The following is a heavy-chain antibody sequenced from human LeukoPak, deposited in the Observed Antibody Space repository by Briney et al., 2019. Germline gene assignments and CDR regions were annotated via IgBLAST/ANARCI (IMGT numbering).Heavy chain of an antibody. CDR1: GYSITIGYC. CDR3: LRDRSSYYYGSGSFGMDV. D-gene: IGHD3-10*01. V-gene: IGHV4-38-2*02. J-gene: IGHJ6*03. Sequence: SETLSLTCAVAGYSITIGYCRGWIRQSPGKGLEWIGSLSHSGSTYYNPSLKSRVTISVDTSKNQFSLSLGSVTAADTAVYYCLRDRSSYYYGSGSFGMDVWGKGTTVTVTS. CDR2: LSHSGST.